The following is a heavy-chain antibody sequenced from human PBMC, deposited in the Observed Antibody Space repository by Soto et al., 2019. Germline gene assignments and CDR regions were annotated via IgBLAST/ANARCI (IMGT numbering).Heavy chain of an antibody. J-gene: IGHJ6*02. Sequence: QVQLQQWGAGLLKPSETLSLTCAVYGGSFSGYYWSWIRQPPGKGLEWIGEINHSGSTNYKPSLKSRVTISVDTSKNQFSLKLSSVTAADTAVYYCARGRSLPYYVWGSYRHYYYYGMDVWGQGTTVTVSS. D-gene: IGHD3-16*02. CDR1: GGSFSGYY. CDR3: ARGRSLPYYVWGSYRHYYYYGMDV. CDR2: INHSGST. V-gene: IGHV4-34*01.